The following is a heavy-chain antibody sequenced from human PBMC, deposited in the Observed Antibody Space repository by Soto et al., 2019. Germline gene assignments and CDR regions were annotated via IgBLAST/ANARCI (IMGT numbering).Heavy chain of an antibody. J-gene: IGHJ4*02. CDR2: IYHSGST. V-gene: IGHV4-30-2*01. D-gene: IGHD3-22*01. Sequence: LSLTCAVSGGSISSGGYSWSWIRQPPGKGLEWIGYIYHSGSTYYNPSLKSRVTISVDRSKNQFSLKLSSVTAADTAVYYCATCLNYYDSSGYYYWGQGTLVTVSS. CDR1: GGSISSGGYS. CDR3: ATCLNYYDSSGYYY.